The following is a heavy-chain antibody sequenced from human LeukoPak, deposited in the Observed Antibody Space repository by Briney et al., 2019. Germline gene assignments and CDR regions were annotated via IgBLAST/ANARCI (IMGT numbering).Heavy chain of an antibody. CDR3: ATSPDTIAAADDY. Sequence: GGSLRLSCASPGFTFSTYDMSWVPDAPGKGLECVSSISGSGGRTYYADSVKGRFTNSRDNSNNTLYMQMNSLRAEDTAVYYCATSPDTIAAADDYWGQGTLVTVSS. J-gene: IGHJ4*02. D-gene: IGHD6-13*01. CDR2: ISGSGGRT. V-gene: IGHV3-23*01. CDR1: GFTFSTYD.